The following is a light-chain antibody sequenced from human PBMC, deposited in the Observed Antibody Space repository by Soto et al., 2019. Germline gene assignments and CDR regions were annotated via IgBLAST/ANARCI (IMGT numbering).Light chain of an antibody. J-gene: IGKJ4*01. Sequence: EIVMTQSPATLSVSPGERATLSCRASQSVSSNLAWYQQRLGQAPRLLIYDASTRAAGIPARFSGSGSGTDFTLTLSSLQSEDCAVLYCLQYNNRPPAFGGGTKVEIK. CDR1: QSVSSN. CDR3: LQYNNRPPA. V-gene: IGKV3-15*01. CDR2: DAS.